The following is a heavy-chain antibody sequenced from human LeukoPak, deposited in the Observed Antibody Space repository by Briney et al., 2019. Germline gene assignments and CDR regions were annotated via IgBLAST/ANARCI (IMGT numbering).Heavy chain of an antibody. Sequence: PSETLSLTCTVSGGSISSYYWSWIRQPTGKGLEWIGYIYYSGSTNYNPSLKSRVTISVDTSKNRFSLKLSSVTAADTAVYYCAATSSGPTGRSFDYWGQGTLVTVSS. V-gene: IGHV4-59*08. CDR1: GGSISSYY. D-gene: IGHD3-22*01. J-gene: IGHJ4*02. CDR2: IYYSGST. CDR3: AATSSGPTGRSFDY.